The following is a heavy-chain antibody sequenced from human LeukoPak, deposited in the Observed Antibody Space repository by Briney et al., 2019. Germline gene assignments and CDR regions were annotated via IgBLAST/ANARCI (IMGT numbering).Heavy chain of an antibody. CDR3: AKSSSLHYYYYYMDV. Sequence: GGSLRLSCAASGFTFDDYAMHWVRQAPGKGLEWVSGISWNSGSIGYADSVKGRFTISRDNAKNSLYLQMNSLRAEDTALYYCAKSSSLHYYYYYMDVWGKGTTVTVSS. D-gene: IGHD6-6*01. J-gene: IGHJ6*03. V-gene: IGHV3-9*01. CDR1: GFTFDDYA. CDR2: ISWNSGSI.